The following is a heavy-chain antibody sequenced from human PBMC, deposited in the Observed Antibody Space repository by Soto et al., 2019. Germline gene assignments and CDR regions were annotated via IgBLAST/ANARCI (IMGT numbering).Heavy chain of an antibody. J-gene: IGHJ4*02. CDR2: ISYDGSNK. Sequence: GGSLRLSCAASGFTFSSYGMHWVRQAPGKGLEWVAVISYDGSNKYYADSVKGRFTISRDNSKNTLYLQMNSLRAEDTAVYYCAKVRDYGDTSFDYWGQGTLVTVSS. D-gene: IGHD4-17*01. V-gene: IGHV3-30*18. CDR3: AKVRDYGDTSFDY. CDR1: GFTFSSYG.